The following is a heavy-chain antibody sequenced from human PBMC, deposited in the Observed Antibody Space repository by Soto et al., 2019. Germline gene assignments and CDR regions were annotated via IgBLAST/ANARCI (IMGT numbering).Heavy chain of an antibody. CDR3: TTDWEEHRIQLWLTPLRN. V-gene: IGHV3-15*07. D-gene: IGHD5-18*01. CDR1: GFTFSNAW. CDR2: IKSKTDGGTT. J-gene: IGHJ4*02. Sequence: EVQLVESGGGLVKPGGSLRLSCAASGFTFSNAWMNWVRQAPGKGLEWVGRIKSKTDGGTTDYAAPVKGRFTISRDDSKNTLYLQMNSLKTEDTAVYYCTTDWEEHRIQLWLTPLRNWGQGTLVTVSS.